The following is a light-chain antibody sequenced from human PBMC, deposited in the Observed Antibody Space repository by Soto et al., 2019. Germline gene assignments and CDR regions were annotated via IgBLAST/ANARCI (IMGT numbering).Light chain of an antibody. J-gene: IGLJ2*01. Sequence: QSVLTQPPSVSAAPGQKVTISCSGSNSKIGNNYVSWDRQLPGTAPQLLIYENNERSSGIPDRFSGSKSGTSATLGIAGLQTGDDSYYYCATWYRSLSTLVFGGGTKLTVL. CDR1: NSKIGNNY. CDR3: ATWYRSLSTLV. CDR2: ENN. V-gene: IGLV1-51*01.